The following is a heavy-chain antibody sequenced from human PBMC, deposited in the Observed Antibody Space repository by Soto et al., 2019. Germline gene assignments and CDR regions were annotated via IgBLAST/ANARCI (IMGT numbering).Heavy chain of an antibody. CDR1: GGTFSSYA. Sequence: SVKVSCKASGGTFSSYAISWVRQAPGQGLEWMGGIIPIFGTANYAQKFQGRVTITADESTSTAYMELSSLRSEDTAVYYCAREAFVDTALALFEYRGQGTLVTVSS. V-gene: IGHV1-69*13. J-gene: IGHJ4*02. CDR3: AREAFVDTALALFEY. D-gene: IGHD5-18*01. CDR2: IIPIFGTA.